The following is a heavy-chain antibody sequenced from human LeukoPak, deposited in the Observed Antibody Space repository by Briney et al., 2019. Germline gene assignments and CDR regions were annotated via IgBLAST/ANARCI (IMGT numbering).Heavy chain of an antibody. CDR3: AKYVTWVSLYYYYGMDV. CDR2: XXGSVVTT. V-gene: IGHV3-23*01. Sequence: EWVSXXXGSVVTTYYADSVKRRFTISRDNSKNTLYLQMNSLRAEDTAVYYCAKYVTWVSLYYYYGMDVWGQGTTVTVSS. D-gene: IGHD6-13*01. J-gene: IGHJ6*02.